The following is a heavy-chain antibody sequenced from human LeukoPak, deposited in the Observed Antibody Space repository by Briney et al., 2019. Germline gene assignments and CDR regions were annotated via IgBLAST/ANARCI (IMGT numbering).Heavy chain of an antibody. CDR1: GYTFTSYD. CDR3: ARGLPSDCSSTSCYASWFDP. V-gene: IGHV1-8*01. Sequence: ASVTVSCKASGYTFTSYDINWVRQAPGQGLEWMGWMNPNSGNTGYAQKFQGRVTMTRNTSISTAYMELSSLRSEDTAVYYCARGLPSDCSSTSCYASWFDPWGQGTLVTVSS. J-gene: IGHJ5*02. D-gene: IGHD2-2*01. CDR2: MNPNSGNT.